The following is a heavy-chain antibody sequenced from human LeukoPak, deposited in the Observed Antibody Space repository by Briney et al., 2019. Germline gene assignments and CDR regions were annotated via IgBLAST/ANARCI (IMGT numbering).Heavy chain of an antibody. CDR1: GYSISSGYY. V-gene: IGHV4-38-2*02. Sequence: SETLSLTCTVSGYSISSGYYWGWIRQPPGKGLVWIGSSYHSGSTYYNPSLKRRLTISADTSKNKFSLMLRSVTAAATAADYFVRVDNRGNYLPHWGQGTLVPVPS. CDR2: SYHSGST. CDR3: VRVDNRGNYLPH. J-gene: IGHJ4*02. D-gene: IGHD4-23*01.